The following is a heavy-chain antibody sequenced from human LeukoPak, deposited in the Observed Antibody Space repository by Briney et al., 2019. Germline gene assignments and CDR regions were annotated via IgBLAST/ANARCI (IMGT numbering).Heavy chain of an antibody. CDR2: INPKSGGT. Sequence: VASVKVSCKASGNTFSGYYIHWVRQAPGQGLEWMGWINPKSGGTSYAQKFQGRITMTRDTSTSTVYMELSSLESEDTAVYYCARPSGYHSSYFYYGMDVWGQGTTVTVSS. CDR1: GNTFSGYY. J-gene: IGHJ6*02. D-gene: IGHD5-12*01. V-gene: IGHV1-2*02. CDR3: ARPSGYHSSYFYYGMDV.